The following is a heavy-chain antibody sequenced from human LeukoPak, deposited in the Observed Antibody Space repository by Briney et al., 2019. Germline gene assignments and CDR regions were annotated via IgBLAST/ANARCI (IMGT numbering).Heavy chain of an antibody. CDR2: INHSGST. CDR1: GGSFSGYY. D-gene: IGHD3-3*01. J-gene: IGHJ4*02. V-gene: IGHV4-34*01. Sequence: SETLSLTCAVYGGSFSGYYWSWIRQPPGKGLEWIGEINHSGSTNYNPSLKSRVTISVDTSKNQFSLKLSSVTAADTAVYYCARSDDSAADYWGQGTLVTVSS. CDR3: ARSDDSAADY.